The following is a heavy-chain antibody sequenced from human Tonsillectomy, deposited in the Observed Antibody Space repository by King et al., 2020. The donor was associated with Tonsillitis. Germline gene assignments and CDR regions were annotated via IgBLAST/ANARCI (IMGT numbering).Heavy chain of an antibody. CDR2: INSDGSST. V-gene: IGHV3-74*01. CDR1: GFTFSSYW. J-gene: IGHJ4*02. CDR3: AREGGNYYDSSGYPYYFDY. D-gene: IGHD3-22*01. Sequence: VQLVESGGGLVQPGGSLRLSCAASGFTFSSYWMHWVRQAPGKGLVWVSRINSDGSSTSYADSVKGRFTISRDNAKNTPYLQMNSLRAEDTAVYYCAREGGNYYDSSGYPYYFDYWGQGTLVTVSS.